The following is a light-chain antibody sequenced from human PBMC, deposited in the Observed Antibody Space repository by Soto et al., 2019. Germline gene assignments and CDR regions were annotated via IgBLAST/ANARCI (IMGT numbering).Light chain of an antibody. Sequence: QSALTQPASVSGSPGQSITISCTGTNSDVGSYNLVSWYQQHPDKAPQLIIYEGSKRPSGISNRFSASKSGNTASLTISGLQAEDEADYCCFSYAGSRTFGVVFGGGTKLTVL. CDR1: NSDVGSYNL. V-gene: IGLV2-23*03. J-gene: IGLJ2*01. CDR2: EGS. CDR3: FSYAGSRTFGVV.